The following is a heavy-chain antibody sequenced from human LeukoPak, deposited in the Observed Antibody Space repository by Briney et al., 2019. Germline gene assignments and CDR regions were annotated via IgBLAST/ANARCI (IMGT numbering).Heavy chain of an antibody. J-gene: IGHJ5*02. CDR1: GGSISSYH. CDR3: ARGLVVPAASNWFDP. V-gene: IGHV4-59*01. CDR2: IYYSGST. D-gene: IGHD2-2*01. Sequence: SETLSLTCTVSGGSISSYHWSWIRQPPGKGLEWIGYIYYSGSTNYNPSLKSRVTISVDTSKNQFSLKLSSVTAADTAVYYCARGLVVPAASNWFDPWGQGTLVTVSS.